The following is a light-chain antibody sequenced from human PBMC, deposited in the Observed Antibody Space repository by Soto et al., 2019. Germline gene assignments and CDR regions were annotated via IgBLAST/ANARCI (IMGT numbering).Light chain of an antibody. CDR2: DVS. CDR3: QQYNNWPFS. Sequence: EIVLTQSPGTLSLSPGDRATLSCRASQSVSSNLAWYQQKPGQSPRLLIYDVSIRATGVPARFSGTGSETDFTLTISGLQSEDSAVYFCQQYNNWPFSFGQGTRLEIK. CDR1: QSVSSN. V-gene: IGKV3-15*01. J-gene: IGKJ5*01.